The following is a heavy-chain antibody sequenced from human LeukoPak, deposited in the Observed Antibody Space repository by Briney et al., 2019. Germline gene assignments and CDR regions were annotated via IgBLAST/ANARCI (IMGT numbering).Heavy chain of an antibody. CDR1: GFTFSSSD. D-gene: IGHD3-9*01. Sequence: PGGSLRLSCAASGFTFSSSDMHWVRQATGKGLEWVSAIKGRFTISSDNAKNYLYLQMNSLRAEDTALYYCAKGAPPFRYYDILTGLPIEYNWFDPWSQGTLVTVSS. CDR2: I. V-gene: IGHV3-13*01. J-gene: IGHJ5*02. CDR3: AKGAPPFRYYDILTGLPIEYNWFDP.